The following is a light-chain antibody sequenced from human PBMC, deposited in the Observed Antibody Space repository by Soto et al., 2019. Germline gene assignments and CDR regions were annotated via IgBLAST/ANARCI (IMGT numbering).Light chain of an antibody. CDR1: QTVSSSY. CDR3: QQYGSSPRT. CDR2: GAS. J-gene: IGKJ1*01. V-gene: IGKV3-20*01. Sequence: EIVLTQSPGTLSLSPGERATLSCRASQTVSSSYLAWYQQKLGQAPRLLIYGASNRATGIPDRFSGSGSGTDFTLTISRLDPEDFAVYYCQQYGSSPRTFGQGTKVEIK.